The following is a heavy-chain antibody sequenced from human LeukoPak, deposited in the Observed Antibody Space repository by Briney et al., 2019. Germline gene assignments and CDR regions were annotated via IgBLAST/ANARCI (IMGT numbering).Heavy chain of an antibody. D-gene: IGHD6-13*01. J-gene: IGHJ4*02. V-gene: IGHV3-7*01. CDR2: IKQDGSEK. Sequence: GGSLRLSCVASGFTFSSRDWMTWVRQAPGKGLEWVANIKQDGSEKNYVDSVKGRFTISRDNAKNSVDLQMNSLRVEDTAVYYCVGVWSPPYTSSWPYYFDYWGQGTLVTVSS. CDR3: VGVWSPPYTSSWPYYFDY. CDR1: GFTFSSRDW.